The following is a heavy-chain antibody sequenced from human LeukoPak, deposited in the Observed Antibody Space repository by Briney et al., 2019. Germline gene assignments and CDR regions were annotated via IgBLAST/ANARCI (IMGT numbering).Heavy chain of an antibody. CDR2: INHSGST. J-gene: IGHJ4*02. CDR1: GGSFSGYY. D-gene: IGHD5-18*01. V-gene: IGHV4-34*01. Sequence: SETLSLTCAVYGGSFSGYYWSWIRQPPGKGLEWIGEINHSGSTNYNPSLKSRVTISVDTSKNQFSLKLSSVTAADTAVYYCARGKSENMDTAMVQTDPYYFDYWGQGTLVTVSS. CDR3: ARGKSENMDTAMVQTDPYYFDY.